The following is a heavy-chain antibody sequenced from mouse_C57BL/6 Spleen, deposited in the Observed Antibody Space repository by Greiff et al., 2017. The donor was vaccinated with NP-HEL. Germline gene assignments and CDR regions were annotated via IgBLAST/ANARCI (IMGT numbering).Heavy chain of an antibody. CDR3: ASPHYYGSYAMDY. CDR2: ISSGSSTI. CDR1: GFTFSDYG. J-gene: IGHJ4*01. Sequence: EVQLVESGGGLVKPGGSLKLSCAASGFTFSDYGMHWVRQAPETGLEWVAYISSGSSTIYYADTVKGRFTISRDNAKNTLFLQMTSLRSEDTAMYYCASPHYYGSYAMDYWGQGTSVTVSS. D-gene: IGHD1-1*01. V-gene: IGHV5-17*01.